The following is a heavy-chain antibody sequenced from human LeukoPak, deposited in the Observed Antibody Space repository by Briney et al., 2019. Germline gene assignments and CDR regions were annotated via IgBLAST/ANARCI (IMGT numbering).Heavy chain of an antibody. V-gene: IGHV1-2*02. Sequence: ASVKVSCKASGYNFTGYYMHWVRQAPGQGLEWMGWINPNSGGTNYAQKFQGRVTMTRDTSISTAYMELSRLRSDDTAVYYCARSGYSGYDSGGYWGQGTLVTVSS. D-gene: IGHD5-12*01. J-gene: IGHJ4*02. CDR3: ARSGYSGYDSGGY. CDR2: INPNSGGT. CDR1: GYNFTGYY.